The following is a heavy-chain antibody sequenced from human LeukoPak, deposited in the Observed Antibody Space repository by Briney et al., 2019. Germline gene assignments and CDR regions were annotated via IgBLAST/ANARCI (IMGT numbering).Heavy chain of an antibody. V-gene: IGHV3-23*01. CDR2: ISGGGGST. Sequence: GGSLRLSCAASGFTFSSYAMSWVRQAPGKGLEWVSAISGGGGSTYYADSVKGRFTISRDNSKNTLYLQMNSLRAEDTAVYYCAKEGGRAVVTPFDAFDIWGQGTMVTVSS. CDR3: AKEGGRAVVTPFDAFDI. D-gene: IGHD4-23*01. CDR1: GFTFSSYA. J-gene: IGHJ3*02.